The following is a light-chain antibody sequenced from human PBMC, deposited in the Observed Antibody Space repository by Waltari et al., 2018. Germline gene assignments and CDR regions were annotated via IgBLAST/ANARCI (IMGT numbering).Light chain of an antibody. V-gene: IGLV1-40*01. Sequence: QSVLTQPPSVSGAPGQRVTIPCPGRIPTIRPPYAVPWYQPLPGSAPKLLIYNNNNRPSGVPDRFSGSKSGTSASLAITGLQTEDEADYYCQSYDNSLSGSGVFGTGTKVTVL. CDR2: NNN. CDR1: IPTIRPPYA. J-gene: IGLJ1*01. CDR3: QSYDNSLSGSGV.